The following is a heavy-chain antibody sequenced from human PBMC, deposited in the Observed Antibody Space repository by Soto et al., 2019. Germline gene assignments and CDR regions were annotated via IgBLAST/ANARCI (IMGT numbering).Heavy chain of an antibody. CDR3: ARERGLAARPEIDY. J-gene: IGHJ4*02. Sequence: GGSLRLSCAASGFTCSSYSMNWVRQAPGKGLEWVSYISSSSSTIYYADSVKGRFTISRDNAKNSLYLQMNSLRDEDTAVYYCARERGLAARPEIDYWGQGTLVTVSS. V-gene: IGHV3-48*02. CDR2: ISSSSSTI. D-gene: IGHD6-6*01. CDR1: GFTCSSYS.